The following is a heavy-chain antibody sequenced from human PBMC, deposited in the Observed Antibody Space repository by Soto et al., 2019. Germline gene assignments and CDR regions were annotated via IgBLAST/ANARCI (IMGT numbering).Heavy chain of an antibody. D-gene: IGHD3-10*01. CDR3: ARDSVLLWFGESKHYYGMDV. V-gene: IGHV1-2*04. CDR1: GYTFTGYY. J-gene: IGHJ6*02. CDR2: INPNSGGT. Sequence: ASVKVSCKASGYTFTGYYMHWVRQAPGQGXEWMGWINPNSGGTNYAQKFQGWVTMTRDTSISTAYMELSRLRSDDTAVYYCARDSVLLWFGESKHYYGMDVWGQGTTVTVSS.